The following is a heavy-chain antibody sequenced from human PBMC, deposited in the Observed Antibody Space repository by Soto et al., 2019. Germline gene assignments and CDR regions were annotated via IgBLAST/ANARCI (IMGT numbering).Heavy chain of an antibody. CDR2: VSGGGSST. Sequence: EVQLLESGGGLVQPGGSLRLSCAASGFTFSSYAMSWVRQAPGKGLEWVSAVSGGGSSTYYADAVKGRFTISRDNSKSTLYLQMNSLCAEDTTVYYCARGSGGFRPYYFDYWGQGTLVTVSS. J-gene: IGHJ4*02. D-gene: IGHD2-15*01. CDR1: GFTFSSYA. V-gene: IGHV3-23*01. CDR3: ARGSGGFRPYYFDY.